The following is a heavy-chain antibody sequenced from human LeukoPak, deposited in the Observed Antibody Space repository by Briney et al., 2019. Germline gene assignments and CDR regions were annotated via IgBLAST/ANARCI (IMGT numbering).Heavy chain of an antibody. J-gene: IGHJ5*02. D-gene: IGHD4-17*01. CDR1: GFTVSSYA. Sequence: GGSLRLSCAASGFTVSSYAMAWVRQAPGKGLEWVSHILGSGGSTYYADSVKGRFTISRDNSKNTLYLKMNSLRPEDTAVYYCAKVKYDYGDPVGWFDPWGQGSLVTVSS. CDR2: ILGSGGST. CDR3: AKVKYDYGDPVGWFDP. V-gene: IGHV3-23*01.